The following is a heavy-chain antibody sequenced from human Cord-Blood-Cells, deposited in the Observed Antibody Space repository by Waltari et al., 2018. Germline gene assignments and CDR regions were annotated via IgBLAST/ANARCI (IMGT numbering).Heavy chain of an antibody. CDR2: IYYSGST. J-gene: IGHJ4*02. CDR1: GGSISSSSYY. V-gene: IGHV4-39*01. CDR3: ARSYKSMTTVTYFDY. Sequence: QLQLQESGPGLVKPSETLSLTCTVSGGSISSSSYYWGWIRQPPGKGLEWIGSIYYSGSTYYNPSLKSRVTISVDTSKNQCSLKLSSVTAADTAVYYCARSYKSMTTVTYFDYWGQGTLVTVSS. D-gene: IGHD4-17*01.